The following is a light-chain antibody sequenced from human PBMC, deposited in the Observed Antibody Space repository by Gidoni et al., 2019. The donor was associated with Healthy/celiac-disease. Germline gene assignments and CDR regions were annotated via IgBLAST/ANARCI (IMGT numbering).Light chain of an antibody. V-gene: IGLV1-44*01. J-gene: IGLJ1*01. CDR2: SNN. CDR1: RSNIGSNT. Sequence: QSVLTQPPSASGTPGQRVNISCSGSRSNIGSNTVNWYQQLPGTAPKLLIYSNNQRPSGVPDRFSGSKSGTSASLAISGLQSEDEADYYCAAWDDSLNGFYVFGTGTKVTVL. CDR3: AAWDDSLNGFYV.